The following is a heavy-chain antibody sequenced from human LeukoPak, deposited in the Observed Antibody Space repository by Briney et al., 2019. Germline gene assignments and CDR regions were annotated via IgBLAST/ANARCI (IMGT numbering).Heavy chain of an antibody. V-gene: IGHV1-2*02. J-gene: IGHJ5*02. CDR1: GYSFTDYY. CDR2: INPNSGGT. CDR3: ARADRLHGGPYLIGP. D-gene: IGHD2-21*01. Sequence: GASEKVSCKTSGYSFTDYYMHWVRQAPGQGLEWMGWINPNSGGTSSAQKFQGRVTMTRDTSITTVYMEVSWLTSDDTAIYYCARADRLHGGPYLIGPWGQGTLVTVPS.